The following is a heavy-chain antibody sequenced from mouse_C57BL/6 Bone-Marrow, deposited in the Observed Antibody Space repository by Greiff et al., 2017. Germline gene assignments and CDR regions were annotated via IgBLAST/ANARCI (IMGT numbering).Heavy chain of an antibody. CDR1: GYAFSSSW. Sequence: VQLQQSGPELVKPGASVKISCKASGYAFSSSWMNWVKQRPGKGLEWIGRIYPGDGDTNYNGKFKGKATLTADKSSSTAYMQLSSLTSEDSAVYFCARKAYGSSPYYFDYWGQGTTLTVSS. CDR3: ARKAYGSSPYYFDY. V-gene: IGHV1-82*01. CDR2: IYPGDGDT. J-gene: IGHJ2*01. D-gene: IGHD1-1*01.